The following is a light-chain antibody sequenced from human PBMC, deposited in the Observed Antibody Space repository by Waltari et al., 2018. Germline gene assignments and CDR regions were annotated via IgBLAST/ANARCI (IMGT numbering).Light chain of an antibody. CDR1: QDISSW. V-gene: IGKV1D-12*01. CDR3: QQANSFPFT. CDR2: AAS. J-gene: IGKJ5*01. Sequence: DIQMTQSPSSVSASVGDRVTITCRASQDISSWLTWYQQKPGKAPKVLIYAASSLQSGVPSRFSGSRSGTDFTLTISGLQPEDFVTYYCQQANSFPFTFGQGTRLEIK.